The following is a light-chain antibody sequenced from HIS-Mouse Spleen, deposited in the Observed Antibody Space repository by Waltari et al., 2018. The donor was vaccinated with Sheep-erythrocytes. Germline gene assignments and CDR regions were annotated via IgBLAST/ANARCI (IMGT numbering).Light chain of an antibody. J-gene: IGLJ3*02. Sequence: QSALTQPSSVSGSPGQSITISCTGTSSDVGSSNLVSWYQQHPGKAPKLMIYKGSKRPSGCSNRFSGSKSGNTASLTSSGLQAEDEADYYCCSYAGSSTPWVFGGGTKLTVL. V-gene: IGLV2-23*01. CDR2: KGS. CDR1: SSDVGSSNL. CDR3: CSYAGSSTPWV.